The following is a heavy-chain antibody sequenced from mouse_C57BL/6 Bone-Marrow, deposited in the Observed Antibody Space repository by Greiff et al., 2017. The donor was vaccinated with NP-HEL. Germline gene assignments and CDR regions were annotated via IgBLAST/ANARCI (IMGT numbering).Heavy chain of an antibody. CDR2: INPNNGGT. V-gene: IGHV1-26*01. J-gene: IGHJ1*03. Sequence: EVKLQQSGPELVKPGASVKISCKASGYTFTDYYMNWVKQSHGKSLEWIGDINPNNGGTSYNQKFKGKATLTVDKSSSTAYMELRSLTSEDSAVYYCARWLLRGWYFDVWGTGTTVTVSS. CDR3: ARWLLRGWYFDV. CDR1: GYTFTDYY. D-gene: IGHD2-3*01.